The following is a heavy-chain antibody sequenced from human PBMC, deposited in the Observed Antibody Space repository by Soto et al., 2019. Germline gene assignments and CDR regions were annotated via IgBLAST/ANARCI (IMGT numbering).Heavy chain of an antibody. CDR1: GFSFSSYC. CDR3: AGALENPYFYYGLNV. D-gene: IGHD1-1*01. J-gene: IGHJ6*02. Sequence: PVGSLRLSCAASGFSFSSYCMEWVRLAPGKGLEWVAATTYDGGIKHHVDSVKGRFTISRDNSKNTLYLQMNSLRVEDTATYYCAGALENPYFYYGLNVWGQGTTVTVSS. V-gene: IGHV3-30*03. CDR2: TTYDGGIK.